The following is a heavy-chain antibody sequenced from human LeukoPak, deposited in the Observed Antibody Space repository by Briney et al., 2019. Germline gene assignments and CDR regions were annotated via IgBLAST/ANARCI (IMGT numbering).Heavy chain of an antibody. Sequence: GGSLRLSCVASGFIVSNIYMSWVRQAPGKGPEWVALIYDDGGTVYADSVKGRFTISRDNSKNMVYLQMNSLRPEDSAVYYCARDRAGRRSSWVEFDLWGQGTLVTVSS. J-gene: IGHJ5*02. D-gene: IGHD3-10*01. V-gene: IGHV3-53*05. CDR1: GFIVSNIY. CDR3: ARDRAGRRSSWVEFDL. CDR2: IYDDGGT.